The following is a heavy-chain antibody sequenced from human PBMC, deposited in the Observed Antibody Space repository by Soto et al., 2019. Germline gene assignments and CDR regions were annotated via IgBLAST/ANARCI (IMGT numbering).Heavy chain of an antibody. CDR2: INPTSST. D-gene: IGHD2-15*01. V-gene: IGHV1-46*01. CDR1: GYTFTSYY. Sequence: QVQLVQSGAEVKKPGASVKVSCKASGYTFTSYYMHWVRQAPGQGLEWMGIINPTSSTSYAQKFQSRVTMTRDTSTSTVYMELSSLRSEDTAVYYCARVYCSGGSCYGIDYWGQGTLVTVSS. J-gene: IGHJ4*02. CDR3: ARVYCSGGSCYGIDY.